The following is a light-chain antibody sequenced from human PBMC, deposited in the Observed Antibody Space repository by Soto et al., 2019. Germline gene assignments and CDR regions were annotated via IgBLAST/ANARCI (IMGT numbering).Light chain of an antibody. CDR1: ESISRH. CDR2: AAS. CDR3: QQSYSTLSNT. V-gene: IGKV1-39*01. Sequence: DIQMTQSPSSLSASVGDRVTITCRASESISRHLNWYQQKPGKAPKLLIYAASSLQKGVPSKFSGNRYETDFTLTISKLQPEDFATYYSQQSYSTLSNTFGQGTRLEIK. J-gene: IGKJ5*01.